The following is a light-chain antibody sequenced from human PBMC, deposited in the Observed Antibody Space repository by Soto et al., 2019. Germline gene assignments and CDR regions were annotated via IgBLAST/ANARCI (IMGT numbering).Light chain of an antibody. CDR2: DVS. Sequence: QSALTQPASVSGSPGQSITISCTGTSSDVGGHNSVSWYQQHPGKAPKLMVYDVSNRPSGVSNRFSGSKSGNTASLTISGLLAEDEADYYCSSYTGSSLVFGGGTKLTVL. J-gene: IGLJ2*01. V-gene: IGLV2-14*01. CDR3: SSYTGSSLV. CDR1: SSDVGGHNS.